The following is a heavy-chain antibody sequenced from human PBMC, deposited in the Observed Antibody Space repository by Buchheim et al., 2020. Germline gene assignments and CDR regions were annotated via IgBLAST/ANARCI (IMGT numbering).Heavy chain of an antibody. Sequence: EVQLVESGGGLVQPGGSLRLSCAASGFTFSSYEMNWVRQAPGKGLEWVSYISSSGSTIYYADSVKGRFTISRENAKNSLYLQMNSLRAEDTAVYYCARRQPTTVTTGTYYGMDVWGQGTT. CDR2: ISSSGSTI. CDR3: ARRQPTTVTTGTYYGMDV. J-gene: IGHJ6*02. V-gene: IGHV3-48*03. CDR1: GFTFSSYE. D-gene: IGHD4-17*01.